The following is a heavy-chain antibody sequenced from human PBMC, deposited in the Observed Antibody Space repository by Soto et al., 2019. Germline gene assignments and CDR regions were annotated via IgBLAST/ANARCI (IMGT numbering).Heavy chain of an antibody. D-gene: IGHD2-8*01. CDR3: AREGSLVLMVYAMYY. Sequence: GGSLRLSCAASGFNFNSYEMKWPRQAPGKGLEWVSAISGSGGTTYYADSVKGRFTMSRDNSKNTLYLQMNSLRAEDTAVYYCAREGSLVLMVYAMYYWGQGTLVTAPQ. V-gene: IGHV3-23*01. CDR2: ISGSGGTT. CDR1: GFNFNSYE. J-gene: IGHJ4*02.